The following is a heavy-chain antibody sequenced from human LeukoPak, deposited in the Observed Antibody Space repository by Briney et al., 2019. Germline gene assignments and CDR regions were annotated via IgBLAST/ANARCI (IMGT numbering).Heavy chain of an antibody. D-gene: IGHD5-24*01. V-gene: IGHV3-9*01. CDR1: GFTFDDYA. CDR2: ISWNSGSI. CDR3: AKDRDYYYGMDV. J-gene: IGHJ6*02. Sequence: GRSLRLSCAASGFTFDDYAMHWVRQAPGKGLEWVSGISWNSGSIGYADPVKGRFTISRDNAKNSLYLQMNSLRAEDTALYYCAKDRDYYYGMDVWGQGTTVTVSS.